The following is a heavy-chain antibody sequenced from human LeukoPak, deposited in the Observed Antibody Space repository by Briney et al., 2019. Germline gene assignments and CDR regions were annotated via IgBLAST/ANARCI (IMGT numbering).Heavy chain of an antibody. Sequence: GGSLRLSCAASGFTFSSYGMHWVRQAPGKGLEWVAVISYDGSNKYYADSVKGRFTISRDNSKNTLYLQVNSLRSEDAAVYYCAKVRTQYCSSGNCFNYYFEYWGQGTLVTVSS. J-gene: IGHJ4*02. V-gene: IGHV3-30*18. CDR2: ISYDGSNK. D-gene: IGHD2-15*01. CDR3: AKVRTQYCSSGNCFNYYFEY. CDR1: GFTFSSYG.